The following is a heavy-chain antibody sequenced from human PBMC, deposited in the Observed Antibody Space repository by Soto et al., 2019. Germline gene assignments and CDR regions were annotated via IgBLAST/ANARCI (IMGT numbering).Heavy chain of an antibody. D-gene: IGHD2-15*01. Sequence: ASVKVTCKASGYTFTSYGISWVRQAPGQGLEWMGWISAYNGNTNYAQKLQGRVTMTTDTSTSTAYKELRSLRSDDTAVYYCARVEYCSGGSCYSGVSYWGQGTLVTVSS. V-gene: IGHV1-18*01. CDR2: ISAYNGNT. J-gene: IGHJ4*02. CDR1: GYTFTSYG. CDR3: ARVEYCSGGSCYSGVSY.